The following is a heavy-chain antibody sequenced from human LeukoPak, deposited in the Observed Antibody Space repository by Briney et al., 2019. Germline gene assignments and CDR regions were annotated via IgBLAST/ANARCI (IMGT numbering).Heavy chain of an antibody. CDR3: ARDPQEQWLTINWFDP. V-gene: IGHV3-30-3*01. D-gene: IGHD6-19*01. CDR2: ISYDGSNK. CDR1: GFTFSSYA. Sequence: GGSLRLSCAASGFTFSSYAMHWVREAPGQGLEWVAVISYDGSNKYYADSVKGRFTISRDNSKNTLYLQMNSLRAEDTAVYYCARDPQEQWLTINWFDPWGQGTLVTVSS. J-gene: IGHJ5*02.